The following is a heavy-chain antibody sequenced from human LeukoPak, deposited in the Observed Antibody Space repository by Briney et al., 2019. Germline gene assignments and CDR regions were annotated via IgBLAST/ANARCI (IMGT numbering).Heavy chain of an antibody. CDR3: ARSQACGWKGDYFDY. CDR1: GFTFSGYS. CDR2: ISKSSSTI. V-gene: IGHV3-48*01. D-gene: IGHD1-1*01. J-gene: IGHJ4*02. Sequence: GGSLRLSCAASGFTFSGYSMNWVRQAAGKGLEWVSYISKSSSTIYYADSVKGRFTISRDNAKNSLYLQMNSLRAEDMAVYYCARSQACGWKGDYFDYWGQGTLVTVSS.